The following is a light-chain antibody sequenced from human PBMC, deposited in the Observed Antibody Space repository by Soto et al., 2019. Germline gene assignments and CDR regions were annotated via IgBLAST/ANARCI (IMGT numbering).Light chain of an antibody. Sequence: IQMSPFPSTLSASVGATVTVTCRASQSVSGWLAWYQQKPGEAPKLLIYDASALPRGVPSRFSGSGSGTKFTLTIASLQPDDFATYYCQQYETFSGTFGPGTKVDI. J-gene: IGKJ1*01. CDR1: QSVSGW. V-gene: IGKV1-5*01. CDR3: QQYETFSGT. CDR2: DAS.